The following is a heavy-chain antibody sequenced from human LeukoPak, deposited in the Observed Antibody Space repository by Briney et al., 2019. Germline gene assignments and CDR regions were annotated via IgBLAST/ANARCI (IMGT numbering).Heavy chain of an antibody. Sequence: PSETLSLTCSVSGGSVSSFFWSWLRQPAGRELEWLGRMFANGNANYNPSPKSRISMSVDTSKSQFSLTLTSVTAADTAIYYCARDIVAASSDGFDVWGQGTTVIVSS. J-gene: IGHJ3*01. D-gene: IGHD2-21*01. CDR2: MFANGNA. CDR1: GGSVSSFF. V-gene: IGHV4-4*07. CDR3: ARDIVAASSDGFDV.